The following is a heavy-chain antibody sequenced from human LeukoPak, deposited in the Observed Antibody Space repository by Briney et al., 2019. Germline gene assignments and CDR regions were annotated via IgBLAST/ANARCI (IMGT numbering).Heavy chain of an antibody. J-gene: IGHJ4*02. CDR2: IYYSGST. V-gene: IGHV4-39*01. CDR1: GGSIISSSYY. D-gene: IGHD3-22*01. CDR3: ASVLCYYDGSGYYYGGYYFDY. Sequence: SETLSLTCTVSGGSIISSSYYWGWIRQPPGKGLEWIGSIYYSGSTSYSPSLKSRVTMSVDTSKNQFSLNLSSVTAADTAVYFCASVLCYYDGSGYYYGGYYFDYWGQGTLVTVSS.